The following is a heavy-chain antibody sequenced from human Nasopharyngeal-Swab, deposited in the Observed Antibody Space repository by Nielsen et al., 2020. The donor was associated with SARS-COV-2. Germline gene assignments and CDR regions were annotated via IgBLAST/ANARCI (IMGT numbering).Heavy chain of an antibody. V-gene: IGHV3-73*01. Sequence: VRQMPGKGLEWVGRIGDKAHNYATTYAASVKGGFTISRDDSKNTAFLQMDSLNTEDTALYYCTTDYYFDYWGQGTLVTVSS. J-gene: IGHJ4*02. CDR3: TTDYYFDY. CDR2: IGDKAHNYAT. D-gene: IGHD4/OR15-4a*01.